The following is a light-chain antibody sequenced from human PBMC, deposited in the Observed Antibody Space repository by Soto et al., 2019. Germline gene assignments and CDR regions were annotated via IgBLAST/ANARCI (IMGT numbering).Light chain of an antibody. CDR1: SSDVGGYNY. Sequence: QSALTQPASVSGSPGQSMTISCTGTSSDVGGYNYVSWYQQHPGKAPKVLIYDVNNRPSGVSNRFSGSKSGNTASLTISGLQAEDEADYYCSSYTSTNTHEVFGGGTKLTVL. V-gene: IGLV2-14*01. CDR3: SSYTSTNTHEV. CDR2: DVN. J-gene: IGLJ2*01.